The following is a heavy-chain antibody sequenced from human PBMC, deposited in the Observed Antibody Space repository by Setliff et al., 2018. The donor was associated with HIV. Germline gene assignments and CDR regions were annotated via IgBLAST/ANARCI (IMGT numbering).Heavy chain of an antibody. CDR3: ARVAPSGYNNGWYVGFLDS. Sequence: SETLSLTCTVSGGSISSSYWTWTRQPPGKGLEWMGNIHYSGSTNYNPSLKSRVTISVDTSQNQFSLKLTSVTAADTAVYYCARVAPSGYNNGWYVGFLDSWGQGTLVTVSS. CDR1: GGSISSSY. V-gene: IGHV4-59*08. D-gene: IGHD6-19*01. CDR2: IHYSGST. J-gene: IGHJ4*02.